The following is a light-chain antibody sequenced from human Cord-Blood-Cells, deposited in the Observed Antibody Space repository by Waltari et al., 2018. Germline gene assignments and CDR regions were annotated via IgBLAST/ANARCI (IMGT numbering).Light chain of an antibody. Sequence: SSELTQPHSVSVSPGQTATITCSGGKLGDKYACWYQQKPGQSPVLVIYQDSKRPSGIPERFSGSNSGNTATLTISGTQAMDEADYYCQAWDSSTVVFGGGTKLTVL. CDR3: QAWDSSTVV. CDR1: KLGDKY. V-gene: IGLV3-1*01. J-gene: IGLJ2*01. CDR2: QDS.